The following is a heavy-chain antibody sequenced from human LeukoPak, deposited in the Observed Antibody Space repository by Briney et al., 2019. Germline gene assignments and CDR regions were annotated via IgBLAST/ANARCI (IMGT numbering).Heavy chain of an antibody. V-gene: IGHV3-53*01. CDR3: ARARGRDRAAADY. CDR2: IYSGGST. CDR1: GFSFSEYW. D-gene: IGHD5-24*01. Sequence: GGSLRLSCEGSGFSFSEYWMSWVRQAPGKGLEWVSVIYSGGSTYYADSVKGRFTISRDNSKNTLYLQMNSLRAEDTAVYYCARARGRDRAAADYWGQGTLVTVSS. J-gene: IGHJ4*02.